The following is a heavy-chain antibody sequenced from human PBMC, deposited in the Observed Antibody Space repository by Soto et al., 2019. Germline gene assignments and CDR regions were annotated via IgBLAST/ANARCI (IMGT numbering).Heavy chain of an antibody. D-gene: IGHD3-3*01. J-gene: IGHJ5*02. Sequence: QVQLVQSGAEVTKPGSSVNVSCKTSGGTFGNTAVTWVRQAPGQGLEWMGGIVPMFGTANYAQKFQGRVTITADESTNTAYMELRSLRSDDTAVYYCARDGDPGYTFWSGPLGGGRFDPWGQGTLVTVSS. CDR2: IVPMFGTA. V-gene: IGHV1-69*12. CDR3: ARDGDPGYTFWSGPLGGGRFDP. CDR1: GGTFGNTA.